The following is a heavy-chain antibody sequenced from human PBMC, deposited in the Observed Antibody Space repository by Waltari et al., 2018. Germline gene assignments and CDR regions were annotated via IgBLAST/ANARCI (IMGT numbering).Heavy chain of an antibody. CDR2: IIPILGIA. J-gene: IGHJ5*02. V-gene: IGHV1-69*10. CDR3: ARVPPANWNDSPGWFDP. Sequence: QVQLVQSGAEVKKPGSSVKVSCKASGGTFSSYAISWVRPAPGQGLEWMGGIIPILGIANYAQKFQGRVTITADKSTSTAYMELSSLRSEDTAVYYCARVPPANWNDSPGWFDPWGQGTLVTVSS. CDR1: GGTFSSYA. D-gene: IGHD1-1*01.